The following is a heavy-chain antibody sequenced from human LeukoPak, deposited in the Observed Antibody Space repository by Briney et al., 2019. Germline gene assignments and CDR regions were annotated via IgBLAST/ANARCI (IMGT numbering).Heavy chain of an antibody. CDR1: GGSTSSSSYY. CDR3: ARRGGYGQIDY. V-gene: IGHV4-39*01. D-gene: IGHD3-22*01. J-gene: IGHJ4*02. CDR2: IYYSGST. Sequence: SETLSLTCTVSGGSTSSSSYYWGWIRQPPGKGLEWIGSIYYSGSTYYNPSLKSRVTISVDTSKNQFSLKLSSVTAADTAVYYCARRGGYGQIDYWGQGTLVTVSS.